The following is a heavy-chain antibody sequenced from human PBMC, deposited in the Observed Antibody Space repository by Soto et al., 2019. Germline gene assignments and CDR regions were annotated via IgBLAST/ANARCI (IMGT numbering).Heavy chain of an antibody. D-gene: IGHD3-22*01. CDR1: GGTFSSYA. CDR3: ARSAPTIARYYDSSEPWYFDL. V-gene: IGHV1-69*01. CDR2: IIPIFGTA. Sequence: QVQLVQSGAEVKKPGSSVKVSCKASGGTFSSYAISWVRQAPGQGLEWMGGIIPIFGTANYAQKFQSRVTITADESTSTAYMELSSLRSEDTAVYYCARSAPTIARYYDSSEPWYFDLWGRGTLVTVSS. J-gene: IGHJ2*01.